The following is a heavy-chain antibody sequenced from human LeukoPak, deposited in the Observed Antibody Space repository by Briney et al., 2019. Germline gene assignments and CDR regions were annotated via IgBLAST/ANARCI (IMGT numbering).Heavy chain of an antibody. Sequence: GGSLRLSCAASGFTFSSYSMNWVRQAPGKGLEWVSYISSSNSTIYYADSVKGRFTISRDNAKNSLYLQMNSLRAEDTAVYYCAREIYDYVWGSYRHFDYWGQGTLVTVSS. CDR1: GFTFSSYS. CDR2: ISSSNSTI. J-gene: IGHJ4*02. V-gene: IGHV3-48*04. CDR3: AREIYDYVWGSYRHFDY. D-gene: IGHD3-16*02.